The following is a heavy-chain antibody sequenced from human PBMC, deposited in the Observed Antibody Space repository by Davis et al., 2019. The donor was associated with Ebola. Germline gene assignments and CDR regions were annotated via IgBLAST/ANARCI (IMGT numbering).Heavy chain of an antibody. CDR1: GFTFSSYA. D-gene: IGHD4-23*01. CDR2: ISSNGGST. Sequence: PGGSLRLSCAASGFTFSSYAMHWVRQAPGKGLEYVSAISSNGGSTYYANSVKGRFTISRDNSKNTLYLQMGSLRAEDMAVYYCARGEYYGGNHYFDYWGQGTLVTVSS. CDR3: ARGEYYGGNHYFDY. V-gene: IGHV3-64*01. J-gene: IGHJ4*02.